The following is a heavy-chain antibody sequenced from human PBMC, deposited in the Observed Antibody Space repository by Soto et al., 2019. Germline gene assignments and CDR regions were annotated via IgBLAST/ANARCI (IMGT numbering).Heavy chain of an antibody. J-gene: IGHJ4*02. CDR1: GFTFSSYE. D-gene: IGHD5-12*01. CDR2: ISSSVSTI. V-gene: IGHV3-48*03. Sequence: GGSLRLSCAASGFTFSSYEMNWVRQAPGKGLEWVSYISSSVSTIYYADSVKGRFTISRDNAKNSLYLQMNSLRAEDTAVYYCAYVRGVATQFDYWGQGTLVTVSS. CDR3: AYVRGVATQFDY.